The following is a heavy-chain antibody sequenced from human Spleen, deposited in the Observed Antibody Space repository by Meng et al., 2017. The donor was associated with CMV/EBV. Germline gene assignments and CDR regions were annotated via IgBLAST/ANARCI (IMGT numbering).Heavy chain of an antibody. Sequence: GESLKISCAASGFTFSTYAMSWVRQAPGKGLEWVSDISGSRGGTHYAHSVNGRFTISRDNSKNSLYLQMNSLRAEDTAVYYCAKALAHYYGRVGWFDPWGQGTLVTVSS. CDR3: AKALAHYYGRVGWFDP. CDR1: GFTFSTYA. J-gene: IGHJ5*02. CDR2: ISGSRGGT. V-gene: IGHV3-23*01. D-gene: IGHD3-10*01.